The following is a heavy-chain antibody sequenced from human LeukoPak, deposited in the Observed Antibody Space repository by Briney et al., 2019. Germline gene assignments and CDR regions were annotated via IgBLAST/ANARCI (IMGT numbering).Heavy chain of an antibody. CDR1: GGSFSGYY. Sequence: SETLSLTCAVYGGSFSGYYWSWIRQSPGKGLEWIGEINHSGSTNYNPSLKSRVTISVDTSKNQFSLKLSSVTAADTAVYYCAGENCSSTTCFSLSEDVYFDYWGQGTLVPVSS. D-gene: IGHD2-2*01. CDR2: INHSGST. J-gene: IGHJ4*02. CDR3: AGENCSSTTCFSLSEDVYFDY. V-gene: IGHV4-34*01.